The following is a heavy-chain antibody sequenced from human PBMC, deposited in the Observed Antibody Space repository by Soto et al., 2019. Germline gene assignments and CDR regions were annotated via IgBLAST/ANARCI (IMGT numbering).Heavy chain of an antibody. Sequence: QVQLVQSGAEVKKPGASVKVSCKASGYTFTSYDINWVRQATGQGLEWMGWMNPNSGNTGYAQKFQGRVTMTSNTSISTAYMELSSLRSEDTAVYYCASEPMIAAAGDAFDIWGQGTMVTVSS. CDR1: GYTFTSYD. CDR3: ASEPMIAAAGDAFDI. D-gene: IGHD6-13*01. J-gene: IGHJ3*02. CDR2: MNPNSGNT. V-gene: IGHV1-8*01.